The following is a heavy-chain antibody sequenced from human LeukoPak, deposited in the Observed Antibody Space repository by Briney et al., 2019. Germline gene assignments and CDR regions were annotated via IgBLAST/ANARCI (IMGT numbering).Heavy chain of an antibody. J-gene: IGHJ4*02. CDR1: GYTFTGYY. V-gene: IGHV1-2*02. CDR2: INPNSGGT. CDR3: AREGHCISTTCSSSDY. D-gene: IGHD2-2*01. Sequence: ASVKVSCKASGYTFTGYYMHWVRQAPGQGLEWMGWINPNSGGTNYAQKFQGRVTMTRDTSISTAYMELSRLRSDDTAVYYCAREGHCISTTCSSSDYWGQGTVVSVSS.